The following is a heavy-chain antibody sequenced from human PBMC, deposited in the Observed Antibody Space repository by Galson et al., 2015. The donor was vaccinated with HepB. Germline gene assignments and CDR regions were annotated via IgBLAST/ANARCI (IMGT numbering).Heavy chain of an antibody. V-gene: IGHV7-4-1*02. D-gene: IGHD3-16*02. CDR3: ARDRLDYDYIWGSYRQRAFDI. J-gene: IGHJ3*02. Sequence: SVKVSCKASGYTFTSYAMNWVRQAPGQGLEWMGWINTNTGNPTYAQGFTGRFVFSLDTSVSTAYLQISSLKAEDTAVYYCARDRLDYDYIWGSYRQRAFDIWGQGTMVTVSS. CDR1: GYTFTSYA. CDR2: INTNTGNP.